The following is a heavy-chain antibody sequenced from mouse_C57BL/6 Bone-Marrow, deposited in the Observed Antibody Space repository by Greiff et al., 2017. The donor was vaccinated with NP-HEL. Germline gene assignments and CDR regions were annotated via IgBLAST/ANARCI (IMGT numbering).Heavy chain of an antibody. Sequence: EVKLLESGGDLVKPGGSLKLSCAASGFTFSSYGMSWVRQTPDKRLEWVATISSGGSYTYYPDSVKGRFTISRDNAKNTLYLQMSSLESEDTAMYYCARPSYYDYGAYWGQGTLVTVSA. V-gene: IGHV5-6*01. D-gene: IGHD2-4*01. CDR3: ARPSYYDYGAY. J-gene: IGHJ3*01. CDR1: GFTFSSYG. CDR2: ISSGGSYT.